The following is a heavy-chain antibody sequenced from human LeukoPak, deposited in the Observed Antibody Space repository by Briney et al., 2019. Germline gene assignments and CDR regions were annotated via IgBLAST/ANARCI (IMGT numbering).Heavy chain of an antibody. CDR1: GFIVSSKY. J-gene: IGHJ4*02. CDR3: ARAGPIDY. V-gene: IGHV3-53*01. Sequence: PGGSLRLSCAASGFIVSSKYMSWVRQAPGKGLEWVSVIYSGGSTYYAASVEGRFTISRDNSKNTVYLQMNSLRVEDTAAYYCARAGPIDYWGQGTLVTVSS. CDR2: IYSGGST.